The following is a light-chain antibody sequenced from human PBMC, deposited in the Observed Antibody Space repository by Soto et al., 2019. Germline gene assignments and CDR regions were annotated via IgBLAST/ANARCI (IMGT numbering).Light chain of an antibody. J-gene: IGKJ1*01. V-gene: IGKV1-39*01. CDR1: QSISTY. Sequence: DIPMTQSPSFLSASVGDRVTITCRASQSISTYLNWYQQKPGKAPKLLIYTASGLQGGVPSRFSGSGSGTDFTLTISSLQPEDFATYYCQQSYATHSFGQGTRVEIK. CDR2: TAS. CDR3: QQSYATHS.